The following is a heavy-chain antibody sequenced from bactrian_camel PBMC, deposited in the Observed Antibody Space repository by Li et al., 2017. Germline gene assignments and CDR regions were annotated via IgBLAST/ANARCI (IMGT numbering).Heavy chain of an antibody. Sequence: HVQLVESGGGSAQPGGSLSLSCTTTAEALDRNCISWFRQAPGKGRKGIVGFYTDTGRTYYADSVKGRFTISLDNSKNTVTLQMNDLKPEDTATYYCAAERACPNPRRTRVGGVALYTYTGQGTQVTVS. CDR1: AEALDRNC. V-gene: IGHV3S1*01. CDR2: FYTDTGRT. D-gene: IGHD7*01. J-gene: IGHJ4*01.